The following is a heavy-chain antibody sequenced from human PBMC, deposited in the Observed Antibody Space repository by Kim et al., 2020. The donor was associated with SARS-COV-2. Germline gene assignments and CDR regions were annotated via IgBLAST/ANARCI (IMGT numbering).Heavy chain of an antibody. CDR1: GGSFSGYY. CDR3: ARGGIAAAPNWFDP. Sequence: SETLSLTCAVYGGSFSGYYWSWIRQPPGKGLEWIGEINHSGSTNYNPSLKSRVTISVDTSKNQFSLKLSSVTAADTAVYYCARGGIAAAPNWFDPWGQGTLVTVSS. V-gene: IGHV4-34*01. J-gene: IGHJ5*02. CDR2: INHSGST. D-gene: IGHD6-13*01.